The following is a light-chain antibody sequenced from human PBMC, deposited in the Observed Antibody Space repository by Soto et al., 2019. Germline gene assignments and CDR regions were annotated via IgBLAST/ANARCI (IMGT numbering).Light chain of an antibody. CDR3: AAWDDTLDAQV. V-gene: IGLV1-47*01. CDR2: RNN. J-gene: IGLJ3*02. Sequence: QSVLTQSPSASGTPGQRVTISCSGSRSNIGRNFAYWYQPVPGTAPRLLIQRNNERPSGVPDRFSGSKSGTSVSLAISGLRSDDEATYYCAAWDDTLDAQVFGGGTKLTVL. CDR1: RSNIGRNF.